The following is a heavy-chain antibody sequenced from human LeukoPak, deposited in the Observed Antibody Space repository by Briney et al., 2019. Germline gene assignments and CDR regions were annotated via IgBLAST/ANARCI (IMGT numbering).Heavy chain of an antibody. CDR1: GFTFDDYA. CDR2: ISWNSGSI. D-gene: IGHD5-12*01. Sequence: GRSLRLSCEASGFTFDDYAMHWVPQAPGKGLEWVSGISWNSGSIGYADSVKGRFTISRDNAKNSLYLQMNSLRAEDMALYYCAKDKGYSGYATFFDYWGQGTLVTVSS. V-gene: IGHV3-9*03. CDR3: AKDKGYSGYATFFDY. J-gene: IGHJ4*02.